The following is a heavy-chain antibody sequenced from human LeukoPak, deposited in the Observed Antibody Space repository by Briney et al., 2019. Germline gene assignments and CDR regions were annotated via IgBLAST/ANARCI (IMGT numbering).Heavy chain of an antibody. CDR3: VRGDWYFES. CDR1: GFNFSDSR. D-gene: IGHD2-21*01. Sequence: GGSLRLSCATSGFNFSDSRMTWVRQAPGKGLQWVANINRDGTEKHFLDSIEGRFTISRDNRKKSLYVQMNSLRPQDTAVYFCVRGDWYFESWGQGTLVTVSS. J-gene: IGHJ4*02. CDR2: INRDGTEK. V-gene: IGHV3-7*04.